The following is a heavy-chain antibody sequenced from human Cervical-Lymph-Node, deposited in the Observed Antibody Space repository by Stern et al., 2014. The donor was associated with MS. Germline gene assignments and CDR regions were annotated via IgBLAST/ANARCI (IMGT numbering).Heavy chain of an antibody. CDR2: IYPGDSDT. Sequence: EVQLVESGAEVRKPGESLKISCKVSGYSFANFWIGWVRQVPGKGLEWMGIIYPGDSDTRYSPSFQGPVTLSADESISTAYLQWSSLKASDTGIYYCARRGLGYDGADHWGQGALVTVSS. CDR3: ARRGLGYDGADH. CDR1: GYSFANFW. J-gene: IGHJ4*02. V-gene: IGHV5-51*03. D-gene: IGHD3-16*01.